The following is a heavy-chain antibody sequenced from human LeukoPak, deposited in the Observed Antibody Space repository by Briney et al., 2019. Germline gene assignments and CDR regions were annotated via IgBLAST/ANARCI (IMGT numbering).Heavy chain of an antibody. V-gene: IGHV3-21*01. Sequence: PGGSLRPSCAASGFTFSSYSMNWVRQAPGKGLEWVSSISSGSSYIYYADSVKGRFTISRDNAKNSLYLQMNSLRAEDTAVYYCARAAGYSSGWYSRYYFDYWGQGTLVTVSS. CDR3: ARAAGYSSGWYSRYYFDY. D-gene: IGHD6-19*01. CDR2: ISSGSSYI. J-gene: IGHJ4*02. CDR1: GFTFSSYS.